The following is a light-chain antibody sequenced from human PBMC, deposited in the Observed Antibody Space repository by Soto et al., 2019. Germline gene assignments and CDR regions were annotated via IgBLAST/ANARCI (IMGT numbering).Light chain of an antibody. CDR3: QQYNDWPRT. CDR1: QSVRSY. J-gene: IGKJ1*01. CDR2: GAS. V-gene: IGKV3-15*01. Sequence: EIVMTQSPATLSVSPGERATLSCRASQSVRSYLAWSQQKPGQAPRLLIYGASTRATGFPARFSGSGSGTEFTLTISSLQSEDFAVYYCQQYNDWPRTFGQGTKVEMK.